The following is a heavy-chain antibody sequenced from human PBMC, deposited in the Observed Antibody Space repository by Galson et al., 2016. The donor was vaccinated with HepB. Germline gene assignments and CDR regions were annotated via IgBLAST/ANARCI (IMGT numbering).Heavy chain of an antibody. V-gene: IGHV3-33*01. CDR3: TRHLPYDFWISNLRNSVMFDY. CDR2: IWHDGTNK. D-gene: IGHD3-3*01. J-gene: IGHJ4*02. CDR1: GFNFSNYG. Sequence: SLRLSCAASGFNFSNYGMHWVRQAPGKGLEWVAVIWHDGTNKYYVDSVKGRFNISRDNSKNTLYLQMNSLRVKDTAVYYCTRHLPYDFWISNLRNSVMFDYWGQGTLVTVSS.